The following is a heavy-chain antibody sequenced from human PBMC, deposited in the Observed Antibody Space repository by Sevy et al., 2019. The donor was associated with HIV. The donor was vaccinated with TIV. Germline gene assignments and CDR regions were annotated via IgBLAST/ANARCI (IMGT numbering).Heavy chain of an antibody. J-gene: IGHJ6*02. CDR3: ARDLVIPATTDYFYYGMDV. V-gene: IGHV3-21*01. CDR1: GFTIRTYN. CDR2: ISSSSTYI. Sequence: GGSLRLSCAASGFTIRTYNMNWVRQAPGKGLEWVSSISSSSTYIYYADSVKGRFIISRDNAKNSLYLQMSSLRAEDTAVYYCARDLVIPATTDYFYYGMDVWGQGTTVTVSS. D-gene: IGHD2-15*01.